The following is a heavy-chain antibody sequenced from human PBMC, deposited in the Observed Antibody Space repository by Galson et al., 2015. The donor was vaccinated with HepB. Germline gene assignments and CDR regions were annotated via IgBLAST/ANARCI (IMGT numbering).Heavy chain of an antibody. CDR3: ARGPEGYSYGLDY. D-gene: IGHD5-18*01. Sequence: SVKVSCKASGYTFTGYYMHWVRQAPGQGLEWMGWINPNNGGTNYAQKFQGWVTMTRDTSISTAYMELSRLRSDDTAIYYCARGPEGYSYGLDYWGQGTLVTVSS. J-gene: IGHJ4*02. CDR2: INPNNGGT. V-gene: IGHV1-2*04. CDR1: GYTFTGYY.